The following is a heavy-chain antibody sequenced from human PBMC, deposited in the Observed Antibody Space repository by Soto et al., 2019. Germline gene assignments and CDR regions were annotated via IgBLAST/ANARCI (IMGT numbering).Heavy chain of an antibody. Sequence: QVQLQESGPGLVKPSQTLSLTCTVSGGSISSGDYYWSWIRQPPGKGLEWIGYIYYSGSTYYNPSRKSRVTISVDTSKNQFSLKLSSVPAADTAVYYCARSLSGFLGWFDPWGQGTLVTVSS. J-gene: IGHJ5*02. V-gene: IGHV4-30-4*01. CDR2: IYYSGST. CDR3: ARSLSGFLGWFDP. CDR1: GGSISSGDYY. D-gene: IGHD3-3*01.